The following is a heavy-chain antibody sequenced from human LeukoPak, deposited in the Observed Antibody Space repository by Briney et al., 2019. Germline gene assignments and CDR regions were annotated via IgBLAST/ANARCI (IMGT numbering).Heavy chain of an antibody. CDR3: ARGSSTSAPAMDV. V-gene: IGHV3-53*01. J-gene: IGHJ6*04. CDR2: IYSGGST. Sequence: GGSLRLSCAASGFTVSSNYMSWVRQAPGKGLEWVSVIYSGGSTYYADSVKGRFIISRDNSKNTLYLQMNSLRAEDTAVYYCARGSSTSAPAMDVWGKGTTVTVSS. D-gene: IGHD2-2*01. CDR1: GFTVSSNY.